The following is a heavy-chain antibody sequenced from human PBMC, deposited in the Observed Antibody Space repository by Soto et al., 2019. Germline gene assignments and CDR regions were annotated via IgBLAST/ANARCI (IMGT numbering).Heavy chain of an antibody. J-gene: IGHJ6*03. CDR1: GFTFSSYG. Sequence: QVQLVESGGGVVQPGRSLRLSCAASGFTFSSYGMHWVRQAPGKGLEWVAVIWYDGSNKYYADSVKGRFTISRDNSKNTLYLQMNSLRAEDTAVYYCARGRTRYCRSTSCYAGYYYYYMDVWGKGTTVTVSS. CDR2: IWYDGSNK. V-gene: IGHV3-33*01. D-gene: IGHD2-2*01. CDR3: ARGRTRYCRSTSCYAGYYYYYMDV.